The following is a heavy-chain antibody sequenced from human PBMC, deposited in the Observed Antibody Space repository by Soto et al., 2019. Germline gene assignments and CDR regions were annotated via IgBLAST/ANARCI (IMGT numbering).Heavy chain of an antibody. D-gene: IGHD5-12*01. Sequence: SVKVSCKASGFTFTSSAVQWVRQARGQRLEWIGWIVVGSGNTNYAQKFQGRVTITADKSTGTAYMELNSLRSEDTAVYYFVRDSPIRSTFSGYDGIDYWRHGTLVTVSS. J-gene: IGHJ4*01. V-gene: IGHV1-58*01. CDR1: GFTFTSSA. CDR2: IVVGSGNT. CDR3: VRDSPIRSTFSGYDGIDY.